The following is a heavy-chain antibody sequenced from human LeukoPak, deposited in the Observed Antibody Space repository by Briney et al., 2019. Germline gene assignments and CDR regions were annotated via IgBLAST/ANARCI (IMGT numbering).Heavy chain of an antibody. CDR2: ISAYNGNT. Sequence: ASVKVSCKASGYTCTSYGISWVRQGPGQGLEWRGWISAYNGNTNYTQKLQGRVTMTTDTSTSTAYMELRSLRSDDTAVYYCARPIVVVPAALGFDYWGQGTLVTVSS. CDR1: GYTCTSYG. V-gene: IGHV1-18*01. D-gene: IGHD2-2*01. CDR3: ARPIVVVPAALGFDY. J-gene: IGHJ4*02.